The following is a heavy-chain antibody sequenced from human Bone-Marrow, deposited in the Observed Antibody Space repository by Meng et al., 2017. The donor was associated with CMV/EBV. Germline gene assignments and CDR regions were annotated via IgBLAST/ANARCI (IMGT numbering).Heavy chain of an antibody. D-gene: IGHD4-11*01. V-gene: IGHV3-23*01. CDR1: GFTCSSYA. J-gene: IGHJ4*02. Sequence: ASGFTCSSYAINWVRQAPGKGLEWVSSISGGGGTTYYADSVKGRFTISRDSSKNTLYLQMNSLRAEDTALYYCAKDVGYSNPYYFDFWGRGTLVTVSS. CDR2: ISGGGGTT. CDR3: AKDVGYSNPYYFDF.